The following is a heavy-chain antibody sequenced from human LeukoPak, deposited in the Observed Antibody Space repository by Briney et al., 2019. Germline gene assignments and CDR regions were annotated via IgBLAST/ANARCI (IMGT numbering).Heavy chain of an antibody. CDR3: ARVGGKCSTSCYRPPLPDY. CDR2: ISAYNGNT. CDR1: GYTFTSYG. Sequence: ASVKVSCKASGYTFTSYGMSWVRQAPGQGLEWMGWISAYNGNTNYAQKFQGRVTMTTDTSTSTAYMELRSLRSDDTAVYCCARVGGKCSTSCYRPPLPDYWGQGTLVTVSS. D-gene: IGHD2-2*01. J-gene: IGHJ4*02. V-gene: IGHV1-18*01.